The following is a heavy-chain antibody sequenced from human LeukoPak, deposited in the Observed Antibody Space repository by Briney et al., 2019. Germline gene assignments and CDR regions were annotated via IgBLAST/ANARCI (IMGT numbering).Heavy chain of an antibody. CDR3: ARSNSAAAFDP. Sequence: SQTLSLTFAISGDSVSSNSASWTWIRQSPSGGLEWLGRTYYRSTWFHDYALSVKSRITINPDTSKNQFSLQLNSVTPEDTAVYYCARSNSAAAFDPWGQGTLVTVSS. CDR2: TYYRSTWFH. J-gene: IGHJ5*02. D-gene: IGHD1-26*01. V-gene: IGHV6-1*01. CDR1: GDSVSSNSAS.